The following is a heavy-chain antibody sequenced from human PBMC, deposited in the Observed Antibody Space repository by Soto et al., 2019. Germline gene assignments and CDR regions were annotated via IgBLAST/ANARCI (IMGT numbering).Heavy chain of an antibody. Sequence: SETLSLTCTVSGGSISSSSYYWGWIRQPPGKGLEWIGSIYYSGSTYYNPSLKSRVTISVDTSKNQFSLKLSSVTAADTAVYYCARKWLLYYGMDVWGQGTTVTVS. J-gene: IGHJ6*02. V-gene: IGHV4-39*01. CDR1: GGSISSSSYY. D-gene: IGHD3-22*01. CDR3: ARKWLLYYGMDV. CDR2: IYYSGST.